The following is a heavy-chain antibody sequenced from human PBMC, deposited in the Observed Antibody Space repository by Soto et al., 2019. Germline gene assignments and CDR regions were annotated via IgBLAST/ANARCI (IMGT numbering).Heavy chain of an antibody. J-gene: IGHJ4*02. V-gene: IGHV3-30*18. CDR3: AKVGPATAQSTIAY. D-gene: IGHD2-21*02. Sequence: QVQLVESGGGVVQPGRSLRLSCAASGFTFSSYGMHWVRQAPGKGLEWVAVISYDGSTKYYADSVKGRFTISRDNSKNTLYLQMNSLRAEDTAVYYCAKVGPATAQSTIAYWGQGTLVTVSS. CDR2: ISYDGSTK. CDR1: GFTFSSYG.